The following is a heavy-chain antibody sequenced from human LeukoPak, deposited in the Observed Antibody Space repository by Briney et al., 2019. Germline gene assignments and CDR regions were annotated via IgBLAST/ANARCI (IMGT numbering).Heavy chain of an antibody. Sequence: ASVKVSCKASGGTFSSYAISWVRQAPGQGLEWMGIINPSGGSTSYAQKFQGRVTMTRDTSTSTAYMELRSLRSDDTAVDNCARVLRILEWFPPSNWFDPWGQGTLVTVSS. D-gene: IGHD3-3*01. V-gene: IGHV1-46*01. J-gene: IGHJ5*02. CDR1: GGTFSSYA. CDR2: INPSGGST. CDR3: ARVLRILEWFPPSNWFDP.